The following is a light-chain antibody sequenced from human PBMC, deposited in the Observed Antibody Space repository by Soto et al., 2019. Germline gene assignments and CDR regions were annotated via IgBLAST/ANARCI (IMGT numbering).Light chain of an antibody. Sequence: QSVLTQPASVSGSPGQTITISCTGTSSDIGGYNAVSWYLHHPGKAPKLIIYEVTHRPSVVSDRFSAPKSGNTASLTISGLQAEDEADYYCNSFRVSHLYVFGTGTKSPS. V-gene: IGLV2-14*01. CDR3: NSFRVSHLYV. CDR2: EVT. CDR1: SSDIGGYNA. J-gene: IGLJ1*01.